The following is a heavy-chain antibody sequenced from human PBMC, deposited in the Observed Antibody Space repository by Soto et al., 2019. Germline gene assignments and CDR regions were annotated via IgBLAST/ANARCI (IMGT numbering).Heavy chain of an antibody. Sequence: QVHLVQSGAVAKKPGASVKVSCKASGYTFTSYDIHWVRQATGQGLEWMGWMNPNSGHAGYAQKFQGRVTMTRNTSISTLYMQLSSLRSEDTAVYYCARDYGMAVWGQGTTVIVSS. CDR3: ARDYGMAV. CDR1: GYTFTSYD. V-gene: IGHV1-8*01. CDR2: MNPNSGHA. J-gene: IGHJ6*02.